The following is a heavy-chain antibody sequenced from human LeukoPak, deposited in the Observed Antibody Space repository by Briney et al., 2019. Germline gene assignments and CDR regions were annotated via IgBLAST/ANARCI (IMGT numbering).Heavy chain of an antibody. D-gene: IGHD1-1*01. V-gene: IGHV4-39*07. CDR2: IYYTGST. CDR1: GVSISSNTFS. Sequence: PSETLSLTCNVSGVSISSNTFSWGWIRQPPGKGLEWIGNIYYTGSTYYNPSLTSRVTISIDTSRNQFSLHLSSVTAADTAVYYCARAATDHYYFDYLGQGIQVTVSS. J-gene: IGHJ4*02. CDR3: ARAATDHYYFDY.